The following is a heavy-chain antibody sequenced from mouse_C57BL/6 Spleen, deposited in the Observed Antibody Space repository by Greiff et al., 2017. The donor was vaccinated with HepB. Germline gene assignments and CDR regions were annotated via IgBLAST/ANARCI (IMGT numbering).Heavy chain of an antibody. Sequence: VQLQQSGPVLVKPGASVKMSCKASGYTFTDYYMNWVKQSHGKSLEWIGVINPYNGGTSYNQKFKGKATLTVDKSSSTAYMELNSLTSEDSAVYYCARDGYYGSSSHFDYWGQGTTLTVSS. CDR1: GYTFTDYY. J-gene: IGHJ2*01. V-gene: IGHV1-19*01. CDR3: ARDGYYGSSSHFDY. D-gene: IGHD1-1*01. CDR2: INPYNGGT.